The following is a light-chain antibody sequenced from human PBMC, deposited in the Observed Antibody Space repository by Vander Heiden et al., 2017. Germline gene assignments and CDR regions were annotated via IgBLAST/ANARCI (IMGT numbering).Light chain of an antibody. V-gene: IGKV1-39*01. CDR3: QQSDSTPFT. CDR1: QSISSS. CDR2: AAS. Sequence: IQMTQSRSSLSASVGDRVTITCRASQSISSSLNWYQHKPGKAPKLLIYAASSLHSGVPSRFSGRGSATDFTLTIIRLQPEDLATYYCQQSDSTPFTFGHGTKVDIK. J-gene: IGKJ3*01.